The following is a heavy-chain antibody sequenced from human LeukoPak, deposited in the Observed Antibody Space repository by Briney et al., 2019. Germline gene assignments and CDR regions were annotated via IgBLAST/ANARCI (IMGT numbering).Heavy chain of an antibody. J-gene: IGHJ6*02. CDR3: AKGVAGPTYYDFWSGQSKGFYGMDV. V-gene: IGHV3-23*01. CDR2: ISGSGGST. CDR1: GFTFSSYA. Sequence: GGSLRLSCAASGFTFSSYAMSWVRQAPGKGLEWVSAISGSGGSTYYADFVKGRFTISRDNSKNTLYLQMNGLRAEDTAVYYCAKGVAGPTYYDFWSGQSKGFYGMDVWGQGTTVTVSS. D-gene: IGHD3-3*01.